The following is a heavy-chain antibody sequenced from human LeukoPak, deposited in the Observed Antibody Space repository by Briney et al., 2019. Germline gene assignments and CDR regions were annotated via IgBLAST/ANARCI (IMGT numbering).Heavy chain of an antibody. CDR2: KSHDGSNA. D-gene: IGHD5-24*01. V-gene: IGHV3-30*04. CDR3: ARGRDGYNRHSDY. CDR1: GFTVSSYV. J-gene: IGHJ4*02. Sequence: GGSLRLSCAASGFTVSSYVMHWVRQAPGKGLEWVASKSHDGSNAYFADSVRGRFSISSDNSKNTLYVQMNSLRVEDTAVYYCARGRDGYNRHSDYGGQGTLVTVSS.